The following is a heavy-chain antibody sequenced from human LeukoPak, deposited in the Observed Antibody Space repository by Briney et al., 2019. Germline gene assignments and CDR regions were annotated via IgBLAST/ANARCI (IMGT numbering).Heavy chain of an antibody. CDR3: TAGVAVSRWYYFDY. Sequence: GASVKVSCKVSGYSLTDFSINWVRQAPGKGFEWMGGFAPEDGERIYAQKFQGRVTMTEDTSADTAYMELSSPKSEDTAVYFCTAGVAVSRWYYFDYWGQGTLVTVSS. D-gene: IGHD6-13*01. J-gene: IGHJ4*01. V-gene: IGHV1-24*01. CDR2: FAPEDGER. CDR1: GYSLTDFS.